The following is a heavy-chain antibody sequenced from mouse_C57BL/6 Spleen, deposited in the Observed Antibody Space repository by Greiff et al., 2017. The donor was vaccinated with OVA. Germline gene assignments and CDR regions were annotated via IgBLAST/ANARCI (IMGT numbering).Heavy chain of an antibody. CDR2: IYPSDSET. CDR3: AREGTDYFDY. D-gene: IGHD3-3*01. Sequence: VQLQQPGAELVRPGSSVKLSCKASGYTFTSYWMDWVQQRPGQGLEWIGNIYPSDSETHYNQKFKDKATLTVDKSSSTAYMQLHSLTSEDAAVYFCAREGTDYFDYWGQGTTLTVSS. CDR1: GYTFTSYW. J-gene: IGHJ2*01. V-gene: IGHV1-61*01.